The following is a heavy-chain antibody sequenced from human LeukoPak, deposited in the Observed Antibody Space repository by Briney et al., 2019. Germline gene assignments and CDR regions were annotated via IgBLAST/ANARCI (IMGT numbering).Heavy chain of an antibody. CDR2: IYPGDSDT. V-gene: IGHV5-51*01. CDR3: ARLSYDMGHAFDI. CDR1: GYSFTSYW. J-gene: IGHJ3*02. D-gene: IGHD2/OR15-2a*01. Sequence: GGSLKISCKGSGYSFTSYWIGWVRQMPGKGLEWMGIIYPGDSDTRYSPSFQGQVTISADKSISTAYLQWSSLKASDTAMYYCARLSYDMGHAFDIWGQGTMVTVSS.